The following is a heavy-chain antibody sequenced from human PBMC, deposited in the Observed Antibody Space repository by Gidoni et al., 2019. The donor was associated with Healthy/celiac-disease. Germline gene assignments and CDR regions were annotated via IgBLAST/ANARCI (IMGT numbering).Heavy chain of an antibody. CDR3: AKDTGVAAFDY. D-gene: IGHD3-3*01. CDR1: GFTFDDYA. J-gene: IGHJ4*02. V-gene: IGHV3-9*01. Sequence: EVQLVESGGGLVQPGRSLRLSCAASGFTFDDYAMHWVLQAPGKGLEWVSGISWNSGSIGYADSVKGRFTISRDNAKNSLYLQMNSLRAEDTALYYCAKDTGVAAFDYWGQGTLVTVSS. CDR2: ISWNSGSI.